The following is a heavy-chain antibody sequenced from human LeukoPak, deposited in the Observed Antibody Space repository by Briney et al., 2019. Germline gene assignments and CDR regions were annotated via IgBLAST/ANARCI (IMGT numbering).Heavy chain of an antibody. D-gene: IGHD3-3*01. Sequence: PSQTLSLTCTVSGGSISSGGYYWSWIRQHPGKGLEWIGYIYYSGSTYYNPSLKSRVTISVDTSKNQFSLKLSSVTAADTAVCYCARGMGNFWSGYFPSYYYGMDVWGQGTTVTVSS. V-gene: IGHV4-31*03. CDR3: ARGMGNFWSGYFPSYYYGMDV. CDR2: IYYSGST. CDR1: GGSISSGGYY. J-gene: IGHJ6*02.